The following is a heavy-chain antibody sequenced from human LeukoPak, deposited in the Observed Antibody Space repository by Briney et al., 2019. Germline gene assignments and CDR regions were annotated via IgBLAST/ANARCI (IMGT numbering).Heavy chain of an antibody. D-gene: IGHD2-15*01. Sequence: GGSLRLSCEASVFTFSSYSMNGVRQAPGTELERVSSISSSSSYIYYADSVKGRFTISRDNAKNSLYLQMNSLRAEDTAVYYCARDDGYCSGGSCYYYGMDVWGQGTTVTVSS. CDR2: ISSSSSYI. J-gene: IGHJ6*02. CDR3: ARDDGYCSGGSCYYYGMDV. CDR1: VFTFSSYS. V-gene: IGHV3-21*01.